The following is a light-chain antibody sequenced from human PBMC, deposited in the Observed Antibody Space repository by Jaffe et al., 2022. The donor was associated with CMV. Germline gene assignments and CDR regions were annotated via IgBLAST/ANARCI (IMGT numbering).Light chain of an antibody. Sequence: DIQMTQSPSSLSASVGERVTITCRASQDISSYLAWYQQKPGKVPKLLIYAASTLQSGVPSRFSGSGSGTAFILTISSLQPEDVATYYCQKYNGAPWTFGQGTKVEIK. CDR3: QKYNGAPWT. CDR1: QDISSY. V-gene: IGKV1-27*01. J-gene: IGKJ1*01. CDR2: AAS.